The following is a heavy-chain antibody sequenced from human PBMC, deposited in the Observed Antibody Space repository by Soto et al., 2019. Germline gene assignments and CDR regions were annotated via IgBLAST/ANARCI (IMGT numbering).Heavy chain of an antibody. V-gene: IGHV3-23*01. J-gene: IGHJ4*02. CDR3: AKWLRGGSYYCDY. CDR2: ISSNGRT. Sequence: PGWSLRLSCAASGFSFSTYAMSWVRQTPGKGLEWIALISSNGRTDYSDSVTGRFTISRDMSQNTVSLQMNSLRAEDTATYYCAKWLRGGSYYCDYWGQGALVTVSS. D-gene: IGHD2-15*01. CDR1: GFSFSTYA.